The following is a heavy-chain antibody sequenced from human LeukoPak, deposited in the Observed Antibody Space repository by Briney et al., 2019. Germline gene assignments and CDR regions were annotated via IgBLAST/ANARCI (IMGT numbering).Heavy chain of an antibody. CDR2: ISPNGGGT. CDR3: ARDPRIMITFGGVIANWFDP. CDR1: GYTFTGYY. D-gene: IGHD3-16*02. J-gene: IGHJ5*02. V-gene: IGHV1-2*02. Sequence: ASLRVSCKASGYTFTGYYMGWVRQAPGQGLEWMLGISPNGGGTNYAQKFQGRLTMTRHTSISTASMELSRRRSDDTAVYYCARDPRIMITFGGVIANWFDPWGQGTLVTVSS.